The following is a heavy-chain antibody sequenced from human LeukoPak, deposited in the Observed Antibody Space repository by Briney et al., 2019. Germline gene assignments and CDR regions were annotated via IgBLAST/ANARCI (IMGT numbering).Heavy chain of an antibody. Sequence: PGGSLRLSCVDSGSTFYDYGMSWVRHAPGKGLEWLAGINWDGGSPFYAEAVKGRFTISRDNARNVLHLQMNSLRADDTALYYCAGDLSASWSTLGYWGPGTLVTVSS. D-gene: IGHD6-13*01. CDR1: GSTFYDYG. CDR3: AGDLSASWSTLGY. J-gene: IGHJ4*02. V-gene: IGHV3-20*04. CDR2: INWDGGSP.